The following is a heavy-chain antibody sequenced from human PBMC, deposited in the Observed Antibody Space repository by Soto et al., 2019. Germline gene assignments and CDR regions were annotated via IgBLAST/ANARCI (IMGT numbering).Heavy chain of an antibody. CDR1: GFTFSSYG. Sequence: PGGSLRLSCAASGFTFSSYGMHWVRQAPGKGLEWVAVIWYDGSNKYYADSVKGRFTISRDNSKNTLYLQMNSLRAEDTAVYYCAREAQGYYDSSGSHNWFDPWGQGTLVTVSS. V-gene: IGHV3-33*01. CDR2: IWYDGSNK. CDR3: AREAQGYYDSSGSHNWFDP. D-gene: IGHD3-22*01. J-gene: IGHJ5*02.